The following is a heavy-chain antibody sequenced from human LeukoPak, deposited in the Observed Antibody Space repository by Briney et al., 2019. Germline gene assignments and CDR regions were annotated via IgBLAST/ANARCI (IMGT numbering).Heavy chain of an antibody. V-gene: IGHV3-23*01. J-gene: IGHJ6*03. CDR2: ISGSGGST. CDR1: GFTFSSYA. D-gene: IGHD6-19*01. CDR3: AKEGGPGIAVAGDYYYYYYMDV. Sequence: PGGSLRLSCAASGFTFSSYAMSWVRQAPGKGLEWVSAISGSGGSTYYADSVKGRFTISRDNSKNTLYLQMNSLRAEDTAVYYCAKEGGPGIAVAGDYYYYYYMDVWGKGTTVTVSS.